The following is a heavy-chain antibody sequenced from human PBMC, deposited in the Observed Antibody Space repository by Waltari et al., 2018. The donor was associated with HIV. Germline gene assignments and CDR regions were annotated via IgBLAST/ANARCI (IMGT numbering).Heavy chain of an antibody. Sequence: QVTLKESGPVLVKPAQTLTLPCTVSGFSLSTVRLGVSWIRQPPGKALEWLAHILSNDEKSYRPSLKSRLAVSKDTSKSQVVLSLTNLDPEDTATYYCARIRNPSQPYFDYWGPGTQVTVSS. CDR2: ILSNDEK. J-gene: IGHJ4*02. CDR3: ARIRNPSQPYFDY. V-gene: IGHV2-26*01. CDR1: GFSLSTVRLG.